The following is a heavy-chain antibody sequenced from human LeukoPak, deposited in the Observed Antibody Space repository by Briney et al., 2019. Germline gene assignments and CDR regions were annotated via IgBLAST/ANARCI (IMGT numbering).Heavy chain of an antibody. J-gene: IGHJ6*02. V-gene: IGHV3-30-3*01. CDR2: ISYDESNK. Sequence: GRSLKLSCAASGFTFSSYAMHWVRQAPGKELEWVAVISYDESNKYYADSVKGRFTISRDNSKNTLYLQMNSLRAEDTAVYYCARSSVVPAAYYYYYYGMDVWGQGTTVSVSS. CDR3: ARSSVVPAAYYYYYYGMDV. D-gene: IGHD2-2*01. CDR1: GFTFSSYA.